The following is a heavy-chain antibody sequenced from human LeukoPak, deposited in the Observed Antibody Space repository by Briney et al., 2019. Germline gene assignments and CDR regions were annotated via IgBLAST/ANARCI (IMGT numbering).Heavy chain of an antibody. V-gene: IGHV4-61*02. Sequence: KPSETLSLTCTVPGGSISSSSYYWSWIRQPAGKGLEWIGRIYTSGSTNYNPSLKSRVTISVDTSKNQFSLKLSSVTAADTAVYYCARDRRRQLTNWGQGTLVTVSS. D-gene: IGHD6-6*01. CDR1: GGSISSSSYY. CDR3: ARDRRRQLTN. J-gene: IGHJ4*02. CDR2: IYTSGST.